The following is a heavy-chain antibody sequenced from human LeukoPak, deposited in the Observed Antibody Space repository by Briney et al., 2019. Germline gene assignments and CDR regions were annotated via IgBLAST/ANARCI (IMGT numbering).Heavy chain of an antibody. CDR1: GYSITSYW. V-gene: IGHV3-7*01. CDR2: IKQDGSEK. Sequence: GESLKISCKGSGYSITSYWIAWVRQMPGKGLEWVANIKQDGSEKYYVDSVKGRFTISRDNAKNSLYLQMNSLRAEDTAVYYCARSDYYDSSGYDYWGQGTLVTVSS. J-gene: IGHJ4*02. CDR3: ARSDYYDSSGYDY. D-gene: IGHD3-22*01.